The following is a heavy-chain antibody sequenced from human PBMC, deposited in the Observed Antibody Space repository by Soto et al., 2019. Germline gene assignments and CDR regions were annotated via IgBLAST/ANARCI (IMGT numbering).Heavy chain of an antibody. D-gene: IGHD2-2*02. J-gene: IGHJ5*02. CDR2: ISAYSGNT. Sequence: ASVKVSCKASGYTFINYGMSWVRQAPGQGLEWMGWISAYSGNTKYAQKFQGRVTMTTDTSTGTAYMELRSLRSDDTAVYYCASDCPVRPATPHNWFDRWGQGSMVTVSA. CDR3: ASDCPVRPATPHNWFDR. CDR1: GYTFINYG. V-gene: IGHV1-18*01.